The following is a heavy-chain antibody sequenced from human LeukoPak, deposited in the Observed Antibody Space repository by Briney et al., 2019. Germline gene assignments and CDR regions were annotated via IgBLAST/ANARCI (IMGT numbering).Heavy chain of an antibody. D-gene: IGHD4-17*01. CDR3: ARADYGDFTFDY. Sequence: GGSLRLSCAASGFTFSSYSMNWVRQAPGKGLEWVSSISSSSSYIYYADSVKGRFTISRDNAKNSLYLQMNSLRAEDTAVYYCARADYGDFTFDYGGQGTLVTVSS. J-gene: IGHJ4*02. CDR2: ISSSSSYI. CDR1: GFTFSSYS. V-gene: IGHV3-21*01.